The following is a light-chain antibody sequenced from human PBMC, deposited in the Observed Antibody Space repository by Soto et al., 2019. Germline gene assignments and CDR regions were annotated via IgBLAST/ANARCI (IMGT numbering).Light chain of an antibody. CDR3: QQYNNWPLMYT. Sequence: EIVMTQSPATLSVSPGGRATLSCRASQSVSSNLAWYQQKPGQAPRLLIYGASTRATGIPARFSGSGSRTEFTLTISSLQSEDFAVYYCQQYNNWPLMYTFGQGTKVDIK. CDR1: QSVSSN. J-gene: IGKJ2*01. V-gene: IGKV3-15*01. CDR2: GAS.